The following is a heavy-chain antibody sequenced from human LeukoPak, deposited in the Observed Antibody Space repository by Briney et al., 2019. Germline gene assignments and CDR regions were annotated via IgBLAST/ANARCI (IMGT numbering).Heavy chain of an antibody. J-gene: IGHJ6*02. V-gene: IGHV3-23*01. D-gene: IGHD2/OR15-2a*01. CDR2: IGTTDGST. CDR1: GFSFSGYA. Sequence: GSLRLSCAASGFSFSGYAMSWVRQAPEKGLEWVSHIGTTDGSTFYADSVKGRFTISRDNSKNTLYLQMNRLRAEDTAIYFCARKHLQTPFVFLDVWGQGTTVTVSS. CDR3: ARKHLQTPFVFLDV.